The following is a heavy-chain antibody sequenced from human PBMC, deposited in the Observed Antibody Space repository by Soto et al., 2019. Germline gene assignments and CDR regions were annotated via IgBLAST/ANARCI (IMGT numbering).Heavy chain of an antibody. D-gene: IGHD2-2*01. J-gene: IGHJ2*01. V-gene: IGHV1-69*01. Sequence: QVQLVQSGAEVKKPGSSVKVSCKASGGTFSSSAISWVRQAPGEGLEWMGGIIPIFGTANYAQKFQGRVTITADESTSTAYMGLSSLRSEDTAVYYCGCSMGRDNYGYFDLWGRGTLVTVSS. CDR1: GGTFSSSA. CDR2: IIPIFGTA. CDR3: GCSMGRDNYGYFDL.